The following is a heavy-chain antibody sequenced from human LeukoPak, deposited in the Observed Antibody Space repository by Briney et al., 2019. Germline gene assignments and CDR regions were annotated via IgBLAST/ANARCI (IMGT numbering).Heavy chain of an antibody. V-gene: IGHV3-23*01. CDR2: IRGSGERT. CDR1: GFIFSSSA. D-gene: IGHD5-24*01. CDR3: AKDRGDGYTNYGDY. J-gene: IGHJ4*02. Sequence: GGSLRLSCAASGFIFSSSAMSWVRQAPGKGLEWVATIRGSGERTYYTASVRGRFTISRDNSKHTLYLQMNSLRAEDTAVYFWAKDRGDGYTNYGDYWGQGALVTVSS.